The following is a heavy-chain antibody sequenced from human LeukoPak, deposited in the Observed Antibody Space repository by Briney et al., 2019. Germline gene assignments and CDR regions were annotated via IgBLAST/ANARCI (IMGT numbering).Heavy chain of an antibody. CDR3: ASSSAGALGY. Sequence: GASVKVSCKGSRHIFTGYYIHWVRQASGQGLEWMGWINPNSGGTNYAQKFQGRVTMTRDTSISTVYMELSRLRSDDTAVYYCASSSAGALGYWGQGTLVTVSS. D-gene: IGHD1-26*01. J-gene: IGHJ4*02. CDR1: RHIFTGYY. V-gene: IGHV1-2*02. CDR2: INPNSGGT.